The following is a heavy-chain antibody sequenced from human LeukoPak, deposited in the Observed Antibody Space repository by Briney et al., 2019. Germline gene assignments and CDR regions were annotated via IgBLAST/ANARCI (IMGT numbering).Heavy chain of an antibody. CDR3: ARVWFGETNDY. J-gene: IGHJ4*02. Sequence: LPGGSLRLSCAASGFTFSSYEMNWVRQAPGKGLEWASYISSGGSTIYYADSVKGRFTISRDNAKNSLYLQMNSLRAEDTAVYYCARVWFGETNDYWGQGTLVTVSS. CDR2: ISSGGSTI. D-gene: IGHD3-10*01. CDR1: GFTFSSYE. V-gene: IGHV3-48*03.